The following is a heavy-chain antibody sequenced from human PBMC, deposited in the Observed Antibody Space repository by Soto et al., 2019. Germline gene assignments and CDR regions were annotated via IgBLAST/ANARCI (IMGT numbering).Heavy chain of an antibody. J-gene: IGHJ5*02. CDR3: ARDSSGWLNWLDP. V-gene: IGHV3-48*01. Sequence: GGPLRLSCAASEFTFSSYNMNWVRQAPGKGLEWVSYISSSSSTIYYADSVKGRFTISRDNAKNSLYLQMNSLRAEDTAVYYCARDSSGWLNWLDPWGQGTLVTVSS. CDR1: EFTFSSYN. D-gene: IGHD6-19*01. CDR2: ISSSSSTI.